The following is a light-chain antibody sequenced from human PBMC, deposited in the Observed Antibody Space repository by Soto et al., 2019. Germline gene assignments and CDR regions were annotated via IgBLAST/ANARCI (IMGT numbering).Light chain of an antibody. V-gene: IGLV2-23*01. Sequence: QSVLTQPASVSGSPGQSITISCTGTSSDVGNYNLVSWYQQYPGKAPKLMIYEGSKRPSGLSNRFSGSKSGNMASLTISGLQAEDEADYYCCSYAGSRTWVFGGGTKVTVL. CDR3: CSYAGSRTWV. CDR1: SSDVGNYNL. CDR2: EGS. J-gene: IGLJ3*02.